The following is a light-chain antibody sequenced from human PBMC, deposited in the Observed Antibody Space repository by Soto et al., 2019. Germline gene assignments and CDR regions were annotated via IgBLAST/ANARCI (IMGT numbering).Light chain of an antibody. CDR3: VEFAHFPRT. J-gene: IGKJ1*01. V-gene: IGKV2-24*01. CDR1: QSLVYSDGNTY. CDR2: QVS. Sequence: DTVLTQTPLSSPVTVGQPASISCRSSQSLVYSDGNTYLSWLQQRPGQPPRLLIYQVSNRFSGVPDRFSGSGAETDFTLKISRVEADAGEVYFCVEFAHFPRTFGQGTKVEIE.